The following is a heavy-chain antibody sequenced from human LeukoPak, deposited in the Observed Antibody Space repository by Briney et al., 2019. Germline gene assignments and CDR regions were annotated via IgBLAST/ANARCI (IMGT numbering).Heavy chain of an antibody. V-gene: IGHV5-51*01. D-gene: IGHD6-19*01. CDR2: IYPGYSDT. CDR3: ARRVGYSSGWQGFYFDY. J-gene: IGHJ4*02. Sequence: GESLKISCKGSGYSFTSYWIGWVRQMPGKGLEWMGLIYPGYSDTRYRPSFQGQVTISADKSISTAYLQWSSLKASDTAMYYCARRVGYSSGWQGFYFDYWGQGTLVTVSS. CDR1: GYSFTSYW.